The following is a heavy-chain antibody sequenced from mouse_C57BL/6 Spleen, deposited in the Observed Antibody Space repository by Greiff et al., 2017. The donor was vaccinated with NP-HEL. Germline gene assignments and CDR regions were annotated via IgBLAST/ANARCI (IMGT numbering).Heavy chain of an antibody. J-gene: IGHJ3*01. V-gene: IGHV3-6*01. D-gene: IGHD2-5*01. CDR2: ISYDGSN. CDR1: GYSITSGYY. CDR3: ALYSNSFAY. Sequence: EVKLMESGPGLVKPSQSLSLTCSVTGYSITSGYYWNWIRQFPGNKLEWMGYISYDGSNNYNPSLKNRISITRDTSKNQFFLKLNSVTTEDTATYYCALYSNSFAYWGQGTLVTVSA.